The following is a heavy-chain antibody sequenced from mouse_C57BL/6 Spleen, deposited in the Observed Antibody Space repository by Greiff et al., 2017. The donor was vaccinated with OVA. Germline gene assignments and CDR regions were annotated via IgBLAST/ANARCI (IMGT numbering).Heavy chain of an antibody. CDR3: ARGFITTAKDAMDY. J-gene: IGHJ4*01. V-gene: IGHV5-4*01. CDR2: ISDGGSYT. Sequence: EVHLVESGGGLVKPGGSLKLSCAASGFTFSSYAMSWVRQTPEKRLEWVATISDGGSYTYYPDNVKGRFTISRDNAKNNLYLQMSHLKSEDTAMYYCARGFITTAKDAMDYWGQGTSVTVSS. D-gene: IGHD1-1*01. CDR1: GFTFSSYA.